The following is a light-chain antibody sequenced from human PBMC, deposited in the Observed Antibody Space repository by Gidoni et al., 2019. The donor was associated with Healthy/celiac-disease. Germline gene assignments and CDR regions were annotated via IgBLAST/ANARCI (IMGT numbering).Light chain of an antibody. CDR2: GAS. CDR3: QQYDSSMGYT. CDR1: HSVSSSY. J-gene: IGKJ2*01. Sequence: EIVLTQSPGTLSLSPGERATLSCRASHSVSSSYLGWYQQIPGQAPRLLIYGASTRATGIPDRFSGSGSGTDFTLTITSLEPEDFAVYYCQQYDSSMGYTFGQGTKLEIK. V-gene: IGKV3-20*01.